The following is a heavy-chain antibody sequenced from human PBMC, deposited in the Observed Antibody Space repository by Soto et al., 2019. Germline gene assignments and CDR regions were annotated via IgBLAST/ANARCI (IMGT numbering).Heavy chain of an antibody. J-gene: IGHJ5*02. CDR1: GGSISSSNW. V-gene: IGHV4-4*02. Sequence: QVQLQESGPGLVKPSGTLSLTCVVSGGSISSSNWWSWVRQPPGKGLEWIGEIYHTGSTKYNPSPKSRVTISVDESKNQFPLRLSSVTAADTAVYYCARGSNWFDPWGQGTLVTVSS. CDR3: ARGSNWFDP. CDR2: IYHTGST.